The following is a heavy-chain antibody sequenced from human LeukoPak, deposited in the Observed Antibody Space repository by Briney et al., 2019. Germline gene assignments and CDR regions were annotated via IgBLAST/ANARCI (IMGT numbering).Heavy chain of an antibody. CDR3: ASDHSGWLGLGY. CDR1: NVSISSGSHY. Sequence: PSQTLSLTCTVSNVSISSGSHYWNWIRQPAGKGLEWIGRIYAVGRSNYNPSLRSRVTISVDTSKNQFSLRLSSVTATDTGVYYCASDHSGWLGLGYWGQGTLVSVSS. J-gene: IGHJ4*02. CDR2: IYAVGRS. D-gene: IGHD6-19*01. V-gene: IGHV4-61*02.